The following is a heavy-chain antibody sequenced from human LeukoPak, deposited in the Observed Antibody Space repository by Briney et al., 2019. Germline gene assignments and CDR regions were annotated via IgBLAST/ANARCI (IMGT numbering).Heavy chain of an antibody. CDR2: ISYDGSNK. D-gene: IGHD3-22*01. CDR1: GFTFSSYA. J-gene: IGHJ4*02. CDR3: ARERFHYDSSGNFDY. Sequence: PGGSLRLSCAASGFTFSSYAMHWVRQAPGKGLEWVAVISYDGSNKYYADSVKGRFTISRDNSKNTLYLQMNSLRAEDTAVYYYARERFHYDSSGNFDYWGQGTLVTVSS. V-gene: IGHV3-30-3*01.